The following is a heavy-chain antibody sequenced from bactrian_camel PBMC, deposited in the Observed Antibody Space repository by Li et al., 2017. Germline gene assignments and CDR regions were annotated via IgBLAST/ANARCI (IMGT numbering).Heavy chain of an antibody. Sequence: VQLVESGGGLVQPGGSLRLSCAASGFTFSNYYINWVRQAPGKGLEWVSTISSGGSTAYYADSVKGRFTISRDNAKSTVYLQMYSLKPDDTAMYYCATGPSRYGSSCLLSPPLYNNWGQGTPVTVS. D-gene: IGHD6*01. CDR2: ISSGGSTA. CDR3: ATGPSRYGSSCLLSPPLYNN. V-gene: IGHV3S40*01. CDR1: GFTFSNYY. J-gene: IGHJ4*01.